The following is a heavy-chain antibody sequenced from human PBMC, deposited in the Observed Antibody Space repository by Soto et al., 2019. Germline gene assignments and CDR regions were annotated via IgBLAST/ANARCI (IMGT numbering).Heavy chain of an antibody. CDR3: ARDGDGRMTTNPYYYNGMDV. J-gene: IGHJ6*02. Sequence: LSLTCIVSGGSVGSGAYYWSWIRQPPGSALEWIGYVFYTGRANYNASLKSRVSISLDTSNYQFSLKLSSVTAADTAVYYCARDGDGRMTTNPYYYNGMDVWGPGTTVTVSS. CDR2: VFYTGRA. CDR1: GGSVGSGAYY. V-gene: IGHV4-61*08. D-gene: IGHD4-4*01.